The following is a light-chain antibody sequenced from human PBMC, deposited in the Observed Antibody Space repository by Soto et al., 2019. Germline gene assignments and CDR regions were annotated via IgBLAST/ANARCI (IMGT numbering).Light chain of an antibody. J-gene: IGLJ1*01. CDR3: SSYTSSGTYV. CDR1: ISDVGGYNY. CDR2: DVS. V-gene: IGLV2-14*03. Sequence: QSALTQPASVSGSPGQSITISCTGTISDVGGYNYVSWYQQHPGKAPKLMIYDVSNRPSGVSNRFSGSKSGNTASLTISGLQAEDEADYYCSSYTSSGTYVFGTGTKVTVL.